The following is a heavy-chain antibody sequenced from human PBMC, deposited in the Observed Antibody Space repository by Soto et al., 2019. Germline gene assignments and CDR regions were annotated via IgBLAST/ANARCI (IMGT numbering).Heavy chain of an antibody. V-gene: IGHV3-64*01. CDR1: GFTFSSYA. J-gene: IGHJ4*02. D-gene: IGHD4-17*01. CDR2: ISSNGGST. CDR3: AGGGGTVTTLLGY. Sequence: EVQLVESGGGLVQPGGSLRLSCAASGFTFSSYAMHWVRQAPGKGLEYVSAISSNGGSTYYANSVKGRFTISRDNSKKPVYLQMGSLRAEEMGVYYCAGGGGTVTTLLGYWGQGTLVTVSS.